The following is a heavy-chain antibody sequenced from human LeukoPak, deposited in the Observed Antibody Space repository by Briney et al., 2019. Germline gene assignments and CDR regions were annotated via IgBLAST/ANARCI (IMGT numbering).Heavy chain of an antibody. D-gene: IGHD6-19*01. CDR2: IYYSGST. V-gene: IGHV4-61*01. J-gene: IGHJ4*02. Sequence: SQTLSLTCTVSGGSISSGSYYWSWIRQPPGKGLEWIGYIYYSGSTNYNPSLKSRVTISVDTSKNQFSLKLSSVTAADTAVYYCARGRIAVFDYWGQGTLVTVSS. CDR1: GGSISSGSYY. CDR3: ARGRIAVFDY.